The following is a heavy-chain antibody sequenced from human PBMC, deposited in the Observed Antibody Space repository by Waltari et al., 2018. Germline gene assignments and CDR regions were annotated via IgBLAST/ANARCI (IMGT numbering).Heavy chain of an antibody. J-gene: IGHJ5*02. Sequence: QVQLVQSGAEVMKPGSSVKVSCKASGGTFSSYAISWVRQAPGQGLEWLGGIIPMFGTANNAQKVQGRVTITADESTSTAYMELSSLRSEDTAVYYCARDRWQLKDIVVGPAAWNWFDPWGQGTLVTVSS. CDR3: ARDRWQLKDIVVGPAAWNWFDP. CDR2: IIPMFGTA. CDR1: GGTFSSYA. D-gene: IGHD2-2*01. V-gene: IGHV1-69*01.